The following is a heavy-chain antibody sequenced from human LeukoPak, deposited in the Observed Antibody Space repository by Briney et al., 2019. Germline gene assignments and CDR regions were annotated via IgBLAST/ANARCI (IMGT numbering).Heavy chain of an antibody. V-gene: IGHV3-23*01. CDR2: ISGSGGST. CDR1: GFTFNSYS. D-gene: IGHD6-19*01. J-gene: IGHJ4*02. CDR3: AKDRSSSGWYNYLDY. Sequence: TGGSLRLSCAASGFTFNSYSMNWVRQAPGKGLEWVSAISGSGGSTYYADSVKGRFTISRDNSKNTVYVQMNSLRAEDTAVYYCAKDRSSSGWYNYLDYWGQGTLVTVSS.